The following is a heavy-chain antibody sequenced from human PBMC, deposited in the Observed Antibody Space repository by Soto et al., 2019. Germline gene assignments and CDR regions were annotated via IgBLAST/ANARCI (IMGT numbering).Heavy chain of an antibody. CDR3: ARDCRKPTVTNYYYYGMDV. CDR2: ISAYNGNT. D-gene: IGHD4-17*01. CDR1: GYTFTSYG. V-gene: IGHV1-18*01. J-gene: IGHJ6*02. Sequence: QVQLVQSGAKVKKPGASVKVSCKASGYTFTSYGISWVRQAPGQGLEWMGWISAYNGNTNYAQKLQGRVTMTTDTSTSTAYMELRSLRSDDTAVYYCARDCRKPTVTNYYYYGMDVWGQGTTVTVSS.